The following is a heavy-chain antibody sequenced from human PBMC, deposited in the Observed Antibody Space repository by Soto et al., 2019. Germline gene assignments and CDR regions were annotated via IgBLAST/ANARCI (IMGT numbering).Heavy chain of an antibody. J-gene: IGHJ4*02. D-gene: IGHD6-19*01. CDR1: VFTFGCSA. V-gene: IGHV3-73*01. CDR3: TRQTDAVQWLVVPTDYNFDY. Sequence: GGSLRLACAASVFTFGCSAMHWVRQASGKGLEWVGHIRSKTNSYATAYAESVKGRFTISRDDSMNTAYLQMNSLKTEDTAVYFCTRQTDAVQWLVVPTDYNFDYWGQGTLVTVSS. CDR2: IRSKTNSYAT.